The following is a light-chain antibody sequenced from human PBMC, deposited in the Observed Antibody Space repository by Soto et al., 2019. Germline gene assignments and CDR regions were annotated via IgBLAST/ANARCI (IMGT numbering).Light chain of an antibody. J-gene: IGKJ5*01. CDR1: QGISSR. Sequence: IQLTQSPSSLSASVGDRVTVTCRASQGISSRLAWYQQKPGKAPKLLIYAASTLQSGVPSRFSGSGSGTDFTLTISSLQPEDFATYYSQYLNSYPIAFGQGTRLEIK. CDR3: QYLNSYPIA. CDR2: AAS. V-gene: IGKV1-9*01.